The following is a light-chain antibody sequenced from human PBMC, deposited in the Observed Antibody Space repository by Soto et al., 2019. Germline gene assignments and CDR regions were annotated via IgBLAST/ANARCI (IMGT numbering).Light chain of an antibody. CDR2: GNG. Sequence: QSVLTQPPSVSGAPGQRVTISCTGSSSNIGAGHDVHWYQHLPGTAPKLLIYGNGNRPSGVPDRFSGSKSGTSASLAITGLQDEDEADYYCQSYDSSLSGSEVFGTGTKLTVL. CDR1: SSNIGAGHD. V-gene: IGLV1-40*01. J-gene: IGLJ1*01. CDR3: QSYDSSLSGSEV.